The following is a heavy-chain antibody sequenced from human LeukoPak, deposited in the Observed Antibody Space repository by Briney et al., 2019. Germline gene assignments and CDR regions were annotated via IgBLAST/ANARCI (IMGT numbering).Heavy chain of an antibody. CDR1: GGYISSYY. CDR3: ARDPYSGYDWDSFDI. J-gene: IGHJ3*02. CDR2: IYTSGST. Sequence: SETLSLTCTVSGGYISSYYWSWIRQPAGKGLDWIGRIYTSGSTNYNPSLQSRVTISVDKSKNQFSLKLSSVTAADPAIYYCARDPYSGYDWDSFDIGGQGTMVTVSS. V-gene: IGHV4-4*07. D-gene: IGHD5-12*01.